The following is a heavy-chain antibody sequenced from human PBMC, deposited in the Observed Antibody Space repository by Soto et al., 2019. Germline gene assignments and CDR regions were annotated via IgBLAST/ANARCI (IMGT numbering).Heavy chain of an antibody. J-gene: IGHJ4*02. D-gene: IGHD6-13*01. CDR3: ARVDSSSWGPDFDY. CDR1: GGSISSGGYY. V-gene: IGHV4-31*03. Sequence: SETLSLTCTVSGGSISSGGYYWSWIRQHPGKGLEWIGYIYYSGSTYYNPSLKSRVTISVDTSKNQFSLKLSSVTAADTAVYYCARVDSSSWGPDFDYWGQGTLVTVSS. CDR2: IYYSGST.